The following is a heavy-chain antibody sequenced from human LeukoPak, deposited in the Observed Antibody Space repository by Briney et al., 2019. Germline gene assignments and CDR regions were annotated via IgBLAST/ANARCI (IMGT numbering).Heavy chain of an antibody. CDR1: GFTFTTYW. CDR2: INSDGSIT. CDR3: AREDGYCSGGDCYSYFDS. V-gene: IGHV3-74*01. J-gene: IGHJ4*02. D-gene: IGHD2-15*01. Sequence: GGSLRLSCAASGFTFTTYWMHWVRQAPGKGLVWVSHINSDGSITSYADSVKGRFTISRDNAKNTLYLQMNSLRAEDTAVYYCAREDGYCSGGDCYSYFDSWGQGTLVTVSS.